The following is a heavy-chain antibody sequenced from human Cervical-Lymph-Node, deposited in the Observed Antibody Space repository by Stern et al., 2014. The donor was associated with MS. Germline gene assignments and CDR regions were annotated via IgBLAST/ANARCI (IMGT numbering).Heavy chain of an antibody. CDR1: GGTFSTIE. V-gene: IGHV1-69*01. CDR2: INPLFGTT. Sequence: VQLVQSGAEVKKPGSSLKLSCKASGGTFSTIEISWVRQAPGQGLEWLGGINPLFGTTHYAQKVQGRATIVADESTNTVNMKLSSLRSEDTAVYYCVRDQGGIAATWGQGTQVTVSS. D-gene: IGHD6-13*01. J-gene: IGHJ4*02. CDR3: VRDQGGIAAT.